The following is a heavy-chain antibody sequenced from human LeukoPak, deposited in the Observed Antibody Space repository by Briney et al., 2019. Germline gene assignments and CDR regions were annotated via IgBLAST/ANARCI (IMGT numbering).Heavy chain of an antibody. V-gene: IGHV1-69*13. J-gene: IGHJ4*02. CDR3: ARDADSSMVTPYFDY. CDR1: GGTFGNFA. CDR2: IIPIFDTA. D-gene: IGHD5-18*01. Sequence: ASVKVSCKASGGTFGNFALSWVRQAPGQGLEWMGGIIPIFDTANYAQKFQGRVTITADEATNTAYMELSSLRSEDTAFYYCARDADSSMVTPYFDYWGQGTLVTVSS.